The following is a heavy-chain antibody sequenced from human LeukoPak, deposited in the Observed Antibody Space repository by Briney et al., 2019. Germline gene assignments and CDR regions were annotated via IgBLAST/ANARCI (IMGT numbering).Heavy chain of an antibody. CDR1: GGSISSYY. J-gene: IGHJ5*02. CDR2: IYYSGST. CDR3: AKDRSGWYSGWFDP. Sequence: SETLSLTCTVSGGSISSYYWSWVRQPPGKGLEWIGYIYYSGSTNYNPSLKSRVTISVDTSKNQFSLKLSSVTAADTAVYYCAKDRSGWYSGWFDPWGQGTLVTVSS. V-gene: IGHV4-59*01. D-gene: IGHD6-19*01.